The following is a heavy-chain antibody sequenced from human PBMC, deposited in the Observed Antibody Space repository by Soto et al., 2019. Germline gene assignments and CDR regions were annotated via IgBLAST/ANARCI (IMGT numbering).Heavy chain of an antibody. Sequence: PGGSLRLSCAASGFTVSSNYMSWVRQAPGKGLEWVSVIYSGGSTYYADSVKGRSTISRDNSKNTLYLQMNSLRAEDTAVYYCARDRDGGRQYYYDSSGSQNYYYYGMDVWGQGT. V-gene: IGHV3-66*01. CDR2: IYSGGST. J-gene: IGHJ6*02. CDR3: ARDRDGGRQYYYDSSGSQNYYYYGMDV. D-gene: IGHD3-22*01. CDR1: GFTVSSNY.